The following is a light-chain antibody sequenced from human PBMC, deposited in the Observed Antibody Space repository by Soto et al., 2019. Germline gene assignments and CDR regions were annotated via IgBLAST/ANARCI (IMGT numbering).Light chain of an antibody. CDR1: QSVSSSY. V-gene: IGKV3-20*01. CDR2: GAS. CDR3: QQGIPFT. J-gene: IGKJ3*01. Sequence: EIVLTQSPGTLSLSPGERATLSCRASQSVSSSYLAWYQQKPGQAPRLLIYGASSRATGIPDRFSGSGSGTDFTLTISRLEPEDFAVYYCQQGIPFTFGPGTKVDIK.